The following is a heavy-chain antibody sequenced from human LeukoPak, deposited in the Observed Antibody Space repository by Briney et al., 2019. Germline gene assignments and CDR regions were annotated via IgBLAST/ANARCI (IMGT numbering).Heavy chain of an antibody. J-gene: IGHJ4*02. V-gene: IGHV4-4*07. CDR2: IYTSGNT. CDR3: ARDQAEYQLLGD. Sequence: PSETLSLTCTVSGGSISSYFWNWIRQPAGKGLEWIGRIYTSGNTNYNPSLKSRVTMSVDTSKNQFSLKLSSVTAADTAVYYCARDQAEYQLLGDWGQGTLVTVSS. CDR1: GGSISSYF. D-gene: IGHD2-2*01.